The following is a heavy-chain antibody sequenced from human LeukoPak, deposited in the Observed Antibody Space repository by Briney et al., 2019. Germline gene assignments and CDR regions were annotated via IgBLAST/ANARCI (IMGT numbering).Heavy chain of an antibody. CDR1: GGSISSYY. Sequence: WETLSLTCTVSGGSISSYYWSWIRQPPGKGLEWIGYIYYSGSTNYNPSLKSRVTISVDTSKNQFSLKLSSVIVADTAVYYCARYIWGSYPTFEDYWGQGTLVTVSS. CDR2: IYYSGST. V-gene: IGHV4-59*01. D-gene: IGHD3-16*02. CDR3: ARYIWGSYPTFEDY. J-gene: IGHJ4*02.